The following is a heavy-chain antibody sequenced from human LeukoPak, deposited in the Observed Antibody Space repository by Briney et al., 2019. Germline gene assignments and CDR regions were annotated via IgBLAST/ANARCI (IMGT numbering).Heavy chain of an antibody. V-gene: IGHV3-11*01. CDR2: ISSSGNTI. J-gene: IGHJ4*02. Sequence: GGSLRLSCAASGFTFSDYYMSWIRQAPGKELEWVSFISSSGNTIYYADSVKGRFTISRDNTKNSLYLQMDNLRAEDTAVYYCARYARVFDYWGQGTLVTVSS. CDR3: ARYARVFDY. CDR1: GFTFSDYY.